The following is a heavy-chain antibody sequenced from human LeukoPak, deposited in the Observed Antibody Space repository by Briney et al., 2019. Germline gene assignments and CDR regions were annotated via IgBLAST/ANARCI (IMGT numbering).Heavy chain of an antibody. D-gene: IGHD4-17*01. CDR1: GFTFSSYA. J-gene: IGHJ4*02. Sequence: PGGSLRLSCAASGFTFSSYAMGWVRQAPGKGLEWVSVISGSGSSTNYADSVKGRFTISRDNSKNTLYLQMNSLRAEDTAVYYCAKDPLPSAVTTRTEPDYWGQGTLVTVSS. CDR3: AKDPLPSAVTTRTEPDY. CDR2: ISGSGSST. V-gene: IGHV3-23*01.